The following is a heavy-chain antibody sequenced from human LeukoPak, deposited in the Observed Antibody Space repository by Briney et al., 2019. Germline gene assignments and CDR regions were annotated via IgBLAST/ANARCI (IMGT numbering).Heavy chain of an antibody. Sequence: GGSLRLSCAAFGFTFSSYGMHWVRQAPGKGLEWVAVISYDGSNKYYADSVKGRFTISRDNSKNTLYLQMNSLRAEDTAVYYCAKSVRGYCSSTSCWLDYWGQGTLVTVSS. V-gene: IGHV3-30*18. D-gene: IGHD2-2*01. CDR2: ISYDGSNK. CDR1: GFTFSSYG. J-gene: IGHJ4*02. CDR3: AKSVRGYCSSTSCWLDY.